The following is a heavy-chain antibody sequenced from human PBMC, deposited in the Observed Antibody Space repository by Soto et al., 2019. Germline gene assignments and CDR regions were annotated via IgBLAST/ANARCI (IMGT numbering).Heavy chain of an antibody. J-gene: IGHJ4*02. CDR3: AKDGLSVVVPAAMVDY. V-gene: IGHV3-23*01. D-gene: IGHD2-2*01. Sequence: GGSLRLSCAASGFTFSSYAMSWVRQAPGKGLEWVSAISGSGGSTYYADSVKGRFTISRDNSKNTLYLQMNSLRAEDTAVYYCAKDGLSVVVPAAMVDYWGQGTLVTVSS. CDR2: ISGSGGST. CDR1: GFTFSSYA.